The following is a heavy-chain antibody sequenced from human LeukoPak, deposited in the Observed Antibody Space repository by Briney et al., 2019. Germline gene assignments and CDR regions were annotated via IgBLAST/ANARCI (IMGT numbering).Heavy chain of an antibody. Sequence: ASVKVSCKASGYTFTDYYMHWVRQAPGQGLEWMGWINPKSGGTNYAQKFQGRVTMTRDTSISTAYMELSRLRSDDTAVYYCARSPRDYYDSSGYYPDYWGQGTLVTVSS. J-gene: IGHJ4*02. CDR1: GYTFTDYY. D-gene: IGHD3-22*01. V-gene: IGHV1-2*02. CDR3: ARSPRDYYDSSGYYPDY. CDR2: INPKSGGT.